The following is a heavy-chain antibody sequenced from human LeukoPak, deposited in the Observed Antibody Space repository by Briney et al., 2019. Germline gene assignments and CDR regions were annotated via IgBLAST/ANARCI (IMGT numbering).Heavy chain of an antibody. Sequence: SGTLSLTCTVSGDSVNSSDSYWGWIRQPPGKRLEWIGSFYYSGSTNYNPSLKSRVTISVDTSKNQFSLKLSSVTAADTAVYYCARELWFGDKYGMDVWGQGTTVTVSS. CDR3: ARELWFGDKYGMDV. D-gene: IGHD3-10*01. CDR2: FYYSGST. CDR1: GDSVNSSDSY. J-gene: IGHJ6*02. V-gene: IGHV4-61*08.